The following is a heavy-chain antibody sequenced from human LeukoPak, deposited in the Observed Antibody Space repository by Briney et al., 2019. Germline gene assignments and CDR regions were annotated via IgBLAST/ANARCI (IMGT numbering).Heavy chain of an antibody. CDR3: ARDEGQLVPRWTSTLNWFDP. CDR2: IYYSGST. D-gene: IGHD6-6*01. V-gene: IGHV4-39*02. J-gene: IGHJ5*02. Sequence: PSETLSLTCTVSGGSISSSSYYWGWIRQPPGKGLEWIGSIYYSGSTYYNPSLKSRVTISVDTSKNQFSLKLSSVTAADTAVYYCARDEGQLVPRWTSTLNWFDPWGQGTLVTVSS. CDR1: GGSISSSSYY.